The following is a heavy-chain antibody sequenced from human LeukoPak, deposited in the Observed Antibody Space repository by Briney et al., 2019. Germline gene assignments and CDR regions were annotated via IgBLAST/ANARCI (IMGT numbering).Heavy chain of an antibody. D-gene: IGHD3-22*01. Sequence: PGRSLRLSCAASGFTFSSYGMHWVRQAPGKGPEWVAVIWYDGSNKYYADSVKGRFTISRDNSKNTLYLQMNSLRAEDTAVYYCATSVVVITPVRGAVDYWGQGTLVTVSS. CDR2: IWYDGSNK. J-gene: IGHJ4*02. V-gene: IGHV3-33*01. CDR1: GFTFSSYG. CDR3: ATSVVVITPVRGAVDY.